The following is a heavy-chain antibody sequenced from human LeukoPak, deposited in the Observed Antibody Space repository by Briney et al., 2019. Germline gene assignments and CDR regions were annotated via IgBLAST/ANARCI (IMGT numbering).Heavy chain of an antibody. J-gene: IGHJ4*02. V-gene: IGHV4-59*01. D-gene: IGHD4-23*01. Sequence: SETLSLTCTVSGGSISSYYWSWLRQPPGKGLEWIGYIYYSGSTNYNPSLKSRVTISVDTSKNQFSLKLSSVTAADTAVYYCARGFGGLIVWGQGTLVTVSS. CDR2: IYYSGST. CDR1: GGSISSYY. CDR3: ARGFGGLIV.